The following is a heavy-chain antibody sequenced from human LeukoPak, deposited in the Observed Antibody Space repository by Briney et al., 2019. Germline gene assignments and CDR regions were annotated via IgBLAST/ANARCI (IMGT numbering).Heavy chain of an antibody. CDR3: ARGGRLVASP. D-gene: IGHD2-21*01. CDR1: GFTFSSYS. Sequence: PGGSLRLSCAASGFTFSSYSMNWVRQAPGKGLGWVSSISSSSSYIYYADSVKGRFTISRDNAKNSLYLQMNGLRAEDTAVYYCARGGRLVASPWGQGTLVTVSS. V-gene: IGHV3-21*01. J-gene: IGHJ5*02. CDR2: ISSSSSYI.